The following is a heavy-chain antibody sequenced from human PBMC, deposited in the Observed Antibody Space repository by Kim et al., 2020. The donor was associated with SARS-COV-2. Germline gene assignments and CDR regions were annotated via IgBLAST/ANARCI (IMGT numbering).Heavy chain of an antibody. Sequence: GGSLRRSCTGSGFTFSDFYMTWIRQAPGKGLEWVSYISSTSKTIRYADSVKGRFTISRDNSKNSLYLHMSNLRAEDTAVYYCARDNSGSYRGNRFDPWGQGALVTVSS. CDR3: ARDNSGSYRGNRFDP. CDR2: ISSTSKTI. CDR1: GFTFSDFY. D-gene: IGHD1-26*01. J-gene: IGHJ5*02. V-gene: IGHV3-11*01.